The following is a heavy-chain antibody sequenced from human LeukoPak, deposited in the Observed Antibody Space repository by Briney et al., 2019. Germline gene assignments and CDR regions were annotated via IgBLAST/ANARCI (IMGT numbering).Heavy chain of an antibody. J-gene: IGHJ6*02. CDR3: ARAYSGSPRYYYYYGMDV. CDR1: GYTFTRYY. V-gene: IGHV1-2*02. CDR2: INPNSGGT. Sequence: ASVKVSCKASGYTFTRYYMHWVRQAPGQGLEWMGWINPNSGGTNYAQKFQGRVTMTRDTSISTAYMELSRLRSDDTAVYYCARAYSGSPRYYYYYGMDVWGQGTTVTVSS. D-gene: IGHD1-26*01.